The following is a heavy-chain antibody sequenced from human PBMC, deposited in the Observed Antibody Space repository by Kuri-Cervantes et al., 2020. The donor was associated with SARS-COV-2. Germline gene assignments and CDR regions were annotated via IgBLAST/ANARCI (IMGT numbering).Heavy chain of an antibody. CDR2: IRYDGSKK. Sequence: GESLKISCAASGFTFSSYAMHWVRQAPGKGLEWVAFIRYDGSKKYYADSVKGRFTISRDNSKNTLYLQMNSLRAEDTAVYYCAKDLSRVVPAAHPDYWGQGTLVTVSS. CDR3: AKDLSRVVPAAHPDY. CDR1: GFTFSSYA. J-gene: IGHJ4*02. D-gene: IGHD2-2*01. V-gene: IGHV3-30*02.